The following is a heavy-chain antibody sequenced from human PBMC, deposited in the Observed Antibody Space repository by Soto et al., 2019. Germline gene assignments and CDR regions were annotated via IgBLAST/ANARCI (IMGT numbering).Heavy chain of an antibody. V-gene: IGHV2-5*02. J-gene: IGHJ4*02. Sequence: QITLNESGPTVVKPAETLTLTCTFSGFSLTTSGVGVGWIRQSPGKAPEWLALIYWDGDKRYRASLKSRLTITKDTSKNRMVLTMASVDPAYTATYYCAHRILRTVFGLVTTTAIYFDFWGQGTPVVVSS. CDR3: AHRILRTVFGLVTTTAIYFDF. D-gene: IGHD3-3*01. CDR2: IYWDGDK. CDR1: GFSLTTSGVG.